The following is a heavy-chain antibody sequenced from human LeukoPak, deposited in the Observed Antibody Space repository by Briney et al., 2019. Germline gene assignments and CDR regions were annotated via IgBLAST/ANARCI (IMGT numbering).Heavy chain of an antibody. J-gene: IGHJ5*02. CDR2: IYYSGST. CDR1: GGSISSYY. Sequence: PSETLSLTCTVSGGSISSYYWSWIRQPPGKGLEWIGYIYYSGSTNYNPSLKSRVTISVDTSKNQFSLKLSSVTAADTAVYYCARGSHNDFWSGYYTNNWFDPWGQGTLVTVSS. D-gene: IGHD3-3*01. V-gene: IGHV4-59*01. CDR3: ARGSHNDFWSGYYTNNWFDP.